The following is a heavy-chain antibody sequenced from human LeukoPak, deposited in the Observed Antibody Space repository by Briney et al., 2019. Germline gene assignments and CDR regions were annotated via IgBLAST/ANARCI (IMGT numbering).Heavy chain of an antibody. D-gene: IGHD6-6*01. Sequence: PGGSLRLSCAASGFTFSSYGMHWVRQAPGKGLEWVAVISYDGSNKYYADSVKGRFTISRDNSKNTLYLQMNSLRAEDTAVYYCAREIEYSSSPGWFDPWGQGTLVTVSS. V-gene: IGHV3-30*03. CDR3: AREIEYSSSPGWFDP. CDR1: GFTFSSYG. J-gene: IGHJ5*02. CDR2: ISYDGSNK.